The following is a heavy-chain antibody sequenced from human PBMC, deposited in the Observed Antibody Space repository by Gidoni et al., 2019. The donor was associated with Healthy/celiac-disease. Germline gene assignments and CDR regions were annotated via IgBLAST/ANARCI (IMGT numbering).Heavy chain of an antibody. CDR2: ISGSGGST. V-gene: IGHV3-23*01. J-gene: IGHJ4*02. CDR3: AKVGGTDPPPADYFDY. D-gene: IGHD2-2*01. Sequence: EVQLLESGGGLVQPGGSLRLSCAASGFTFSSYAMSWVRQAPGKGLEWVSAISGSGGSTYYADSVKGRFTISRDNSKNTLYLQMNSLRAEDTAVYYCAKVGGTDPPPADYFDYWGQGTLVTVSS. CDR1: GFTFSSYA.